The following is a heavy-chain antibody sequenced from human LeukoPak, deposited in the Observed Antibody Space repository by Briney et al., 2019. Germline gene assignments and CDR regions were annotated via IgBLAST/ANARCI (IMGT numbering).Heavy chain of an antibody. CDR1: EFTFSKFY. V-gene: IGHV3-21*01. Sequence: PGGSLRLSCTASEFTFSKFYMNWVRQAPGEGLEWVSSISGNSRFIYYADSVKGRFTISRDNAGNSVSLQMDSLRVEDTAVYYCARIGGSYPDCWGQGTLVTVSS. J-gene: IGHJ4*03. D-gene: IGHD1-26*01. CDR3: ARIGGSYPDC. CDR2: ISGNSRFI.